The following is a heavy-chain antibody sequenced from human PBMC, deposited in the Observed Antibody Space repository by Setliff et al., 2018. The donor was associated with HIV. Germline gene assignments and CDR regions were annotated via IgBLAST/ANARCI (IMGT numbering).Heavy chain of an antibody. Sequence: GASVKVSCKASGYNFTSHDINWVRQAPGQGLEWMGWMNPKSGNTGYARKFQGRVTMTRKTSISTAYMELRSLRSDDTAVYYYARGYCSSTSCYGIYYFDNWGQGTPVTVSS. V-gene: IGHV1-8*01. J-gene: IGHJ4*02. CDR3: ARGYCSSTSCYGIYYFDN. D-gene: IGHD2-2*01. CDR1: GYNFTSHD. CDR2: MNPKSGNT.